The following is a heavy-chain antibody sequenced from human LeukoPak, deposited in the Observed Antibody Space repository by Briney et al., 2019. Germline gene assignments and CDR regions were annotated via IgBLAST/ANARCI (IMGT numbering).Heavy chain of an antibody. V-gene: IGHV3-64*01. CDR1: GFTFSDYA. D-gene: IGHD6-19*01. CDR2: ISSNGGSI. Sequence: LAGGSLRLSCAASGFTFSDYAMHWVRQAPGEELEFVSAISSNGGSIHYANSVKGRFTISRDNSKNTLYLQMDSLRAEDMAVYYCARDTCGCGSGWHLYWYFDLWGRGTLVTVSS. J-gene: IGHJ2*01. CDR3: ARDTCGCGSGWHLYWYFDL.